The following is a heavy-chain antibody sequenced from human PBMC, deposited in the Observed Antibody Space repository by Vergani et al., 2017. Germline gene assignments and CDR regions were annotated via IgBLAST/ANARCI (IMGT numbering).Heavy chain of an antibody. CDR2: IYSGGSST. V-gene: IGHV3-23*03. CDR1: GFTFSSYA. Sequence: EVQLLESGGGLVQPGGSLRLSCAASGFTFSSYAMSWVRQAPGKGLEWVSVIYSGGSSTYYADSVKGRFTISRDNSKNTLYLQMNSLRAEDTAVYYCAKGPPVYRSGYPIDYWGQGTLVTVSS. J-gene: IGHJ4*02. D-gene: IGHD3-3*01. CDR3: AKGPPVYRSGYPIDY.